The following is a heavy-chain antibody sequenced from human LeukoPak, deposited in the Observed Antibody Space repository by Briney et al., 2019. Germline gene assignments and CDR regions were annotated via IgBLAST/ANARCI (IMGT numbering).Heavy chain of an antibody. CDR2: MYHSGDT. J-gene: IGHJ3*02. CDR3: ASAYCSSTSCYRHDAFDI. D-gene: IGHD2-2*02. CDR1: GYSVSSGYY. Sequence: SETPSLTCTVSGYSVSSGYYWGWIRQPPGKGLEWIGSMYHSGDTYYNPSLKSRVTISVDTSKNQFSLKLSSVTAADTAVYYCASAYCSSTSCYRHDAFDIWGQGTMVTVSS. V-gene: IGHV4-38-2*02.